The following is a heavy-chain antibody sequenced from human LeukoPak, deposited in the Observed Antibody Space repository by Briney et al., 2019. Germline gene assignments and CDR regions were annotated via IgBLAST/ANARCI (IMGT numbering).Heavy chain of an antibody. CDR1: GYTISSGYY. V-gene: IGHV4-38-2*01. J-gene: IGHJ4*02. D-gene: IGHD6-19*01. CDR2: IYHSGST. Sequence: SETLSLTCAVSGYTISSGYYWGWIRQPPGEGLEWIGSIYHSGSTYYNPSLKSRVTISVDTSKNQFSLKLSSVTAADTAVYYCATAPGIAVAGPGYWGQGTLVTVSS. CDR3: ATAPGIAVAGPGY.